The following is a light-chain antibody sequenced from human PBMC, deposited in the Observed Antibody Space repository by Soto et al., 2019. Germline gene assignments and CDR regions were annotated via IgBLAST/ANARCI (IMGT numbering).Light chain of an antibody. J-gene: IGLJ1*01. CDR2: EVS. Sequence: QSVLTQPASVSGAPGQAITISCTGTSSDVGGYNYVSWYQQHPGKAPKLMIYEVSHRPSGVSNRFSGSKSGNTASLTISGLQAEDEADYYCSSYTSSSTQVFGTGTKLTVL. CDR1: SSDVGGYNY. CDR3: SSYTSSSTQV. V-gene: IGLV2-14*01.